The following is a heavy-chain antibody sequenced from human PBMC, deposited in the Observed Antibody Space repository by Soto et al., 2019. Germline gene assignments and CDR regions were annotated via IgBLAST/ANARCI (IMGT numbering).Heavy chain of an antibody. V-gene: IGHV1-18*01. CDR1: GYTFTSYG. D-gene: IGHD2-15*01. CDR2: ISAYNGNT. CDR3: ARGRYDCSGGSCRSYYFDY. Sequence: QVQLVQSGAEVKKPGASVKVSCKASGYTFTSYGISWVRQAPGQGLEWMGWISAYNGNTNYAQKLQGRVTMTTDTPTSTAYMELRSLRSDDTYVYYCARGRYDCSGGSCRSYYFDYWGQGTLVTVSS. J-gene: IGHJ4*02.